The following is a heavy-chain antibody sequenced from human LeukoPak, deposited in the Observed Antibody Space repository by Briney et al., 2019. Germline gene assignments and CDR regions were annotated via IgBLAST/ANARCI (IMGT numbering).Heavy chain of an antibody. D-gene: IGHD5-18*01. CDR2: IFGGGST. V-gene: IGHV3-66*01. Sequence: GGSLRLSCAASGFTVSSNYVSWVRQAPGKGLEWVSVIFGGGSTYYADTVKGRFTISRDNSKNTLYLQMTSLRAEDTAVYYCARDERYSYGYHPDWGQGTLVTVSS. CDR3: ARDERYSYGYHPD. CDR1: GFTVSSNY. J-gene: IGHJ4*02.